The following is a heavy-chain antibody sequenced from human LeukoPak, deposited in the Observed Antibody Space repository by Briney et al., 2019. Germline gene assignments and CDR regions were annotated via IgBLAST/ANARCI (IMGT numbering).Heavy chain of an antibody. CDR2: ISFDGTNK. CDR3: ATDYGDYEPIDY. V-gene: IGHV3-30*04. D-gene: IGHD4-17*01. Sequence: GGSLRLSCTASGVTLSNYAMHWVRRPPGRGLEWVAVISFDGTNKYYRDSVEGRFSASRDNSKNTLYLQMNSLRPDDTAMYYCATDYGDYEPIDYWGQGTLVTVSS. CDR1: GVTLSNYA. J-gene: IGHJ4*02.